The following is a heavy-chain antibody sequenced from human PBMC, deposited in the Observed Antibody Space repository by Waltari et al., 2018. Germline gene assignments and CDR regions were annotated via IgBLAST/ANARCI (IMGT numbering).Heavy chain of an antibody. Sequence: QVQLVQSGAEVERPGASVRISCKASGYTFTNYYVHWLRQAPGRGFEWLGIIDPDGGGTTYAPKFRDRRSLTRDTSTSVRYMALDNLNSDDSAIYFCARGRGTLGQLLVTYWGQGTQVLVSS. J-gene: IGHJ4*02. D-gene: IGHD6-13*01. CDR3: ARGRGTLGQLLVTY. V-gene: IGHV1-46*01. CDR2: IDPDGGGT. CDR1: GYTFTNYY.